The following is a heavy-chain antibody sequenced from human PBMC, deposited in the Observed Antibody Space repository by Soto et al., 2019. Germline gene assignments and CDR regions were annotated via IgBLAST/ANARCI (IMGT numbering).Heavy chain of an antibody. V-gene: IGHV3-23*01. Sequence: GSLRLSCAASGFTFSSYAMSWVRQAPGKGLEWVSAISGSGGSTYYADSVKGRFTISRDNSKNTLYLQMNSLRAEDTAVYYCAKEIHYDSSGYYYDFAFDIWGQGTMVTVSS. CDR1: GFTFSSYA. CDR3: AKEIHYDSSGYYYDFAFDI. CDR2: ISGSGGST. J-gene: IGHJ3*02. D-gene: IGHD3-22*01.